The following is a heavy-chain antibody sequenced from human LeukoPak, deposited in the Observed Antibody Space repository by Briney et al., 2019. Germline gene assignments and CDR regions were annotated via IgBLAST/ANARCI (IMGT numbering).Heavy chain of an antibody. CDR1: GFTFSSYA. J-gene: IGHJ4*02. V-gene: IGHV3-23*01. CDR3: AKDFYGSGSYYTFFDY. D-gene: IGHD3-10*01. CDR2: ISGSGGST. Sequence: PGGSLRLSCAASGFTFSSYAMSWVRQAPGKGLEWVSAISGSGGSTYYADSVKGRFTISRDNSKNTLYLQTNSLRAEDTAVYYCAKDFYGSGSYYTFFDYWGQGTLVTVSS.